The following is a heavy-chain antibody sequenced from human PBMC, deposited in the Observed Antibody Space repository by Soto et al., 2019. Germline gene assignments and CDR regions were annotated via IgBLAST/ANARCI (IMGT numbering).Heavy chain of an antibody. D-gene: IGHD3-22*01. J-gene: IGHJ6*02. CDR1: VFTFSSYE. V-gene: IGHV3-48*03. CDR3: ARDPSDSSGYPYGMAV. CDR2: ISSSGSTI. Sequence: VQLLESGGGLVQPGGSLRLSCAASVFTFSSYEMNWVRQAQGKGLEWVSYISSSGSTIYYADSVKGRFTISRDNAKNSLYLQMNSLRAEDTAVYYCARDPSDSSGYPYGMAVWGHGTTVTVSS.